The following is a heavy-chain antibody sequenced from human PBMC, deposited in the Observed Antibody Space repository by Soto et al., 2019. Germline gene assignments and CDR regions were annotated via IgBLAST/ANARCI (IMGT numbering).Heavy chain of an antibody. CDR3: TTDLGAAAAIIDYYYYGMDV. CDR1: GFTFSNAW. V-gene: IGHV3-15*07. D-gene: IGHD2-2*02. J-gene: IGHJ6*02. Sequence: GGSLRLSCAASGFTFSNAWMNWVRQAPGKGLEWVGRIKSKTDGGTTDYAAPVKGRFTISRDDSKNTLYLQMNSLKTEDTAVYYCTTDLGAAAAIIDYYYYGMDVWGQGTTVPVSS. CDR2: IKSKTDGGTT.